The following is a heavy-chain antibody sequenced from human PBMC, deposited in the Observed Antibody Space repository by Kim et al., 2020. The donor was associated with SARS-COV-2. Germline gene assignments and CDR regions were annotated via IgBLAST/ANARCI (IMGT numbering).Heavy chain of an antibody. D-gene: IGHD3-10*01. CDR1: GFTFSSYA. J-gene: IGHJ4*02. V-gene: IGHV3-23*01. CDR2: ISGSGGST. Sequence: GGSLRLSCAASGFTFSSYAMSWVRQAPGKGLEWVSAISGSGGSTYYADSVKGRFTISRDNSKNTLYLQMNSLRAEDTAVYYCAKSQTSITMVRGVRKWAFDYWGQGTLVTVSS. CDR3: AKSQTSITMVRGVRKWAFDY.